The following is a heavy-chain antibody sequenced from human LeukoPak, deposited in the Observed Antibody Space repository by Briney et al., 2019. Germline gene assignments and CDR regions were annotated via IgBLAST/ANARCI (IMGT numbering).Heavy chain of an antibody. CDR3: ARGRGAAAAGVLDY. J-gene: IGHJ4*02. D-gene: IGHD6-13*01. Sequence: PSGTLSLTCAVYGGSFSGYYWSWIRQPPGQGLEWIGEINHSGSTNYNPSLKSRVTISVDTSKNQFSLKLSSVTAADTAVYYCARGRGAAAAGVLDYWGQGTLVTVSS. V-gene: IGHV4-34*01. CDR2: INHSGST. CDR1: GGSFSGYY.